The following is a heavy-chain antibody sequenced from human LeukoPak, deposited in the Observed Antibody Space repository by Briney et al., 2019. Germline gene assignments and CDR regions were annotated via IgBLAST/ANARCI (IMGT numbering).Heavy chain of an antibody. CDR2: ISAYNGNT. J-gene: IGHJ3*02. CDR3: AGDQGLDTFDS. CDR1: GYTFTSYG. Sequence: ASVKVSCKASGYTFTSYGISWVRQAPGQGLEWMGWISAYNGNTNYAQKLQGRATMTTDTSTSTAYMELKSLRSDATAVYYCAGDQGLDTFDSGGQGRMVTVSS. V-gene: IGHV1-18*04.